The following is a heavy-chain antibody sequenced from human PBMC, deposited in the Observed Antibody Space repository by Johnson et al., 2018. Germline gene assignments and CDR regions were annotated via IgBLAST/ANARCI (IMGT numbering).Heavy chain of an antibody. J-gene: IGHJ3*02. CDR1: GGSILTYY. Sequence: QVQLQESGPGLVKXSETXSLXCTVSGGSILTYYWSWIRQPPGKGLEWIGYIYYSGSTNCNSSLKSRVTISLDTSKNQFSLKLSSVTAADTAVYYCAGAGGGYSLHAFDIWGQGTMVTVSS. CDR3: AGAGGGYSLHAFDI. CDR2: IYYSGST. V-gene: IGHV4-59*01. D-gene: IGHD5-18*01.